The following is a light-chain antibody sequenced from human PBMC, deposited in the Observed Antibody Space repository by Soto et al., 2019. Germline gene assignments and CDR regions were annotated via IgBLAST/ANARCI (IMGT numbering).Light chain of an antibody. CDR3: QQYSTSLGYT. V-gene: IGKV3-20*01. J-gene: IGKJ2*01. CDR2: GAS. Sequence: EVVLTQSPGTLSLSPGERATLSCRASQTVTSNYFAWYQQKPGQAPRLLISGASTRATGIPDRFSGSGSGTDFTLSISRLEPGDFAVFYCQQYSTSLGYTFGQGNKLEIK. CDR1: QTVTSNY.